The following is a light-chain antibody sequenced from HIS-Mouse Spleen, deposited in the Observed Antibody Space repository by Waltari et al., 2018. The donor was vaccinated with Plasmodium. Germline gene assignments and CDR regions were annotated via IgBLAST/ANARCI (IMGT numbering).Light chain of an antibody. V-gene: IGKV1-6*01. J-gene: IGKJ2*01. CDR1: QGIIND. Sequence: AIQMTQSPSSLSASVGDRVTITCRASQGIINDLGCYQQKPGKAPKLLLSAASSLQSGVPSRFSGSGAGTDFTHTISSLQPEDFATYYCLQDYNYPYTFGQGTKLEIK. CDR3: LQDYNYPYT. CDR2: AAS.